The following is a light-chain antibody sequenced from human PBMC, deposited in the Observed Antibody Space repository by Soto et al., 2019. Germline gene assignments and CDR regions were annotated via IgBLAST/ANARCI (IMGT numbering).Light chain of an antibody. CDR3: QHYSGYSRT. CDR1: QSISSW. CDR2: KAS. Sequence: DIQMTQSPSTLSASVGDRVTITCRASQSISSWLAWYQQKPGKAPKHLIYKASNLESGVPSRFSGSGSGTEFTLTISSLQPDDFATYYCQHYSGYSRTFGQGTKLEIK. J-gene: IGKJ2*01. V-gene: IGKV1-5*03.